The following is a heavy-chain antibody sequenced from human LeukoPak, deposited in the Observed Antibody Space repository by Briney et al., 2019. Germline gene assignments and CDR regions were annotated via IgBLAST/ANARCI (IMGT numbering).Heavy chain of an antibody. Sequence: SVKVSCKASGGTFRNYALTWVRQAPGQGLECMGRIIPILTLANYAQNFQGRVTITADRSTNTVYMELSNLRSEDTAIYYCARGSEKWNYGLCYWGQGTLVTVSS. CDR2: IIPILTLA. D-gene: IGHD1-7*01. J-gene: IGHJ4*02. CDR3: ARGSEKWNYGLCY. V-gene: IGHV1-69*04. CDR1: GGTFRNYA.